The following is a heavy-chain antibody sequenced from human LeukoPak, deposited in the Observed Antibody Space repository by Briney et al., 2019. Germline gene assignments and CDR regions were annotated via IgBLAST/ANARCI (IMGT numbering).Heavy chain of an antibody. CDR1: GFSFTSYW. Sequence: GESLKISCKGSGFSFTSYWIGWVRQMPGKGLEWMGIIYPGDSDTRYSPSFQGQVSISADKSIGTAYLQWSSLKASDTAMYCCARAYGGRYAYFDYWGQGTLLTVSS. J-gene: IGHJ4*02. CDR3: ARAYGGRYAYFDY. V-gene: IGHV5-51*01. D-gene: IGHD1-26*01. CDR2: IYPGDSDT.